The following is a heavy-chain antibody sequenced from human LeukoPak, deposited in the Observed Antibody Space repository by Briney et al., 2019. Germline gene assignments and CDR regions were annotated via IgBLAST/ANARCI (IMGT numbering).Heavy chain of an antibody. CDR2: INHSGST. CDR1: GGSFSGYY. V-gene: IGHV4-34*01. CDR3: ARWVVSGIRGAFDV. Sequence: TSETLSLTCAVYGGSFSGYYWSWIRQPPGKGLEWIGEINHSGSTNYNPSLKSRVTISVDTSKNQFSLKLNSVTAADTAVYYCARWVVSGIRGAFDVWGQGTMVPVS. J-gene: IGHJ3*01. D-gene: IGHD2-21*01.